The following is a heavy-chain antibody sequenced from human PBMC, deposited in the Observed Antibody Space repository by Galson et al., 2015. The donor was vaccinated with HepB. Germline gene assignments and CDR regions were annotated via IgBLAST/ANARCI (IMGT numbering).Heavy chain of an antibody. CDR1: GFTFNNAR. D-gene: IGHD1-26*01. CDR3: TTDSGSYYVNYYGMDV. V-gene: IGHV3-15*01. J-gene: IGHJ6*02. CDR2: IKSKTDGGTT. Sequence: SLRLSCAASGFTFNNARMSWVRQAPGKGLEWVGRIKSKTDGGTTDYAAHVKGRFTISRDDSKNTLYLQMNSLKTEDTAVYYCTTDSGSYYVNYYGMDVWGQGTTVTVSS.